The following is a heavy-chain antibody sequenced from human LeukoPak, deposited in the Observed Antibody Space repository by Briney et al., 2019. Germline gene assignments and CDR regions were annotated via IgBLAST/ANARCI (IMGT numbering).Heavy chain of an antibody. CDR1: GFTFSSYA. J-gene: IGHJ5*02. V-gene: IGHV3-23*01. CDR2: ISGSGGST. Sequence: GGSLRLSCAASGFTFSSYAMSWVRQAPGKGLEWVSAISGSGGSTYYADSVKGRFTISRDNSKNTLYLQMNSLRAEDTAVYYCAKHSNYGDYGDWFDPWGQGTLVTVSS. D-gene: IGHD4-17*01. CDR3: AKHSNYGDYGDWFDP.